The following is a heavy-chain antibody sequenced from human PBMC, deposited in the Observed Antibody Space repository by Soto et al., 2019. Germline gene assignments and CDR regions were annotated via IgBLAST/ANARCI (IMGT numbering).Heavy chain of an antibody. D-gene: IGHD3-3*01. CDR3: ARYLYYDFWSGDYPRYYYGMDV. Sequence: GASVKVSCKASGFTFTSSAVQWVRQARGQRLEWIGWIVVGSGNTNYAQKFQERVTITRDMSTSTAYMELSSLRSEDTAVYYCARYLYYDFWSGDYPRYYYGMDVWGQGTTVTVS. J-gene: IGHJ6*02. CDR1: GFTFTSSA. V-gene: IGHV1-58*01. CDR2: IVVGSGNT.